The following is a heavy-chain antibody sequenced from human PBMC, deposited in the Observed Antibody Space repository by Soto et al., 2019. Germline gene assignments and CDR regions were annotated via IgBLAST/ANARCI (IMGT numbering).Heavy chain of an antibody. CDR3: ARDPVWGPTYYYYGMDV. D-gene: IGHD7-27*01. CDR1: GGSISSGGYY. Sequence: SETLSLTCTVSGGSISSGGYYWSWIRQHPGKGLEWIGYIYYSGSTYYNPSLKSRVTISVDTSKNQFSLKLSSVTAADTAVYYCARDPVWGPTYYYYGMDVWGQGTTVTVSS. CDR2: IYYSGST. J-gene: IGHJ6*02. V-gene: IGHV4-31*03.